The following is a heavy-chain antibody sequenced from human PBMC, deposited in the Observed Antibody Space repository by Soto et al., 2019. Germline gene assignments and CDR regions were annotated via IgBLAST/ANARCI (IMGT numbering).Heavy chain of an antibody. Sequence: QVQLVQSGAEVKKPGASVKVSCKASGYTFTSYDINWVRQATGQGLEWMGWMNPNSGNTGYAQKFQGRVTMTRNTSIATAYMGLSSRRSEDTAVYYCARGCRACGGWQYYFEPWGQGTLVTASS. D-gene: IGHD6-19*01. CDR3: ARGCRACGGWQYYFEP. CDR1: GYTFTSYD. J-gene: IGHJ4*02. CDR2: MNPNSGNT. V-gene: IGHV1-8*01.